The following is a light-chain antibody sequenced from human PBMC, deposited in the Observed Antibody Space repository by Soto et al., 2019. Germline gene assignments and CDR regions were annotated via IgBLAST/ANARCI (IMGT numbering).Light chain of an antibody. Sequence: SYELTQPPSVSVSPGQTASITCSGDKLGDTYACWYQQKPGQSPVLVMYQDSKRPSGTPERFSGSNSGNTATLTISGTQAMDEADDYWQAWDSPTAVFGGGTKLTVL. J-gene: IGLJ2*01. CDR3: QAWDSPTAV. V-gene: IGLV3-1*01. CDR2: QDS. CDR1: KLGDTY.